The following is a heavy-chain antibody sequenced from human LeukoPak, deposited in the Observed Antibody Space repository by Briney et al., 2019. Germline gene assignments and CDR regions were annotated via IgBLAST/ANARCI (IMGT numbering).Heavy chain of an antibody. D-gene: IGHD3-22*01. Sequence: GESLKVSCKASDYTFTSYGISWVRQAPGQGLEWMGWISAYNGNTNYAQKLQGRVTMTTDTSTSTAYMELRSLRSDDTAVYYCARGGITMIVVAYWFFDYWGQGTLVTVSS. CDR1: DYTFTSYG. CDR2: ISAYNGNT. CDR3: ARGGITMIVVAYWFFDY. V-gene: IGHV1-18*01. J-gene: IGHJ4*02.